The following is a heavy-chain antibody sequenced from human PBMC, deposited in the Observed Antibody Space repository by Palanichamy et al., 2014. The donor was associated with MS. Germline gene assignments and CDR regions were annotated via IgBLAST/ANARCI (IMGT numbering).Heavy chain of an antibody. J-gene: IGHJ3*02. CDR1: GGSISSGGYY. D-gene: IGHD5-18*01. V-gene: IGHV4-31*03. CDR2: IYFSGST. CDR3: ARDTGYSYGYQYYAFDI. Sequence: QVQLQEWAPGLVKPSQTLSLTCTVSGGSISSGGYYWSWIRQHPGKGLEWIGYIYFSGSTYYNPSLESRVTISVDTSKNQFSLKLSSVTAADRAVYYCARDTGYSYGYQYYAFDIWGQGTMVTVSS.